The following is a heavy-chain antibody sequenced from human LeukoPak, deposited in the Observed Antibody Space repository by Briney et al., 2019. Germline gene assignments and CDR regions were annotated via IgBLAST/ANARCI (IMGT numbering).Heavy chain of an antibody. V-gene: IGHV3-20*04. D-gene: IGHD3-10*02. J-gene: IGHJ6*04. CDR1: GFTFDDYG. CDR3: AELGITMIGGV. Sequence: RPGGSLRLSCAASGFTFDDYGMTWVRQAPGKGLEWVSGINWTGGSTGYADSVKGRFTISRDNAKNSLYLQMNSLRAEDTAVYYCAELGITMIGGVXGKGTTVTISS. CDR2: INWTGGST.